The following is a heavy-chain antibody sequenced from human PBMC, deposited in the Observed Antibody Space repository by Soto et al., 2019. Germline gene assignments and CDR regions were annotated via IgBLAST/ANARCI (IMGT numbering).Heavy chain of an antibody. Sequence: ASVKVSFKASGFTFTSSAVHWVRQARGQRLEWIGCIVVGSGNTNYAQKLQGRVTMTTDTSTSTAYMELRSLRSDDTAVYYCARDPGSYYLSTNYFDYWGQGTLVTVSS. V-gene: IGHV1-58*01. CDR2: IVVGSGNT. CDR3: ARDPGSYYLSTNYFDY. J-gene: IGHJ4*02. D-gene: IGHD3-10*01. CDR1: GFTFTSSA.